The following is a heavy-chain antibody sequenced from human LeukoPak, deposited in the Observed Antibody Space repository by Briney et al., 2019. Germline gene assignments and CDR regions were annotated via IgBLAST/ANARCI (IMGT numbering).Heavy chain of an antibody. CDR3: ASIPIVDY. Sequence: HTGGSLRLSCAASGFTFSSYEMNWVRQAPGKGLEWVSYISSSGSTIYYADSVKGRFTISRDNAKNSLYLQMNSLRAEDTAVYYRASIPIVDYWGQGTLVTVSS. J-gene: IGHJ4*02. V-gene: IGHV3-48*03. CDR1: GFTFSSYE. CDR2: ISSSGSTI.